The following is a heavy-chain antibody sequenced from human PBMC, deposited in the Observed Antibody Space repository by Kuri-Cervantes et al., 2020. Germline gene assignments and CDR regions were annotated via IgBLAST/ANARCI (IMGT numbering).Heavy chain of an antibody. CDR3: ARPMTGTRQDPLDM. Sequence: GGSLRLSCATSGFTFSGSAIHWVRQASGKGLEWVSSISSSSTYIYYADSVKGRFVISRDNSKKTLFLQMNSLRSEDSAVYYCARPMTGTRQDPLDMWGQGTVVTVSS. D-gene: IGHD3-9*01. J-gene: IGHJ3*02. V-gene: IGHV3-21*01. CDR2: ISSSSTYI. CDR1: GFTFSGSA.